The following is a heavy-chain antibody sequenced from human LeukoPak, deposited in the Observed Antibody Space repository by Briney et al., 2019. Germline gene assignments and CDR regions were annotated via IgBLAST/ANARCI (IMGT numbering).Heavy chain of an antibody. Sequence: GASVKVSCKASGYTFTSYDINWVRQATGQGLEWMGWMNPNSGNTGYAQKFQGRVTITRNTSISTAYMELSSLRSEDTAVYYCARGRLDTYYYGSGSYYKGQFDPWGQGTLVTVSS. J-gene: IGHJ5*02. CDR1: GYTFTSYD. CDR2: MNPNSGNT. D-gene: IGHD3-10*01. V-gene: IGHV1-8*03. CDR3: ARGRLDTYYYGSGSYYKGQFDP.